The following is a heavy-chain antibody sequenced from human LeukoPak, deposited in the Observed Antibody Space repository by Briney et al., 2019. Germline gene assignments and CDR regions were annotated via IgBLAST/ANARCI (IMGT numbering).Heavy chain of an antibody. J-gene: IGHJ4*02. CDR2: IYYSGST. CDR3: ARQIVVVITTSWFDY. CDR1: GGSISSSSYY. V-gene: IGHV4-39*01. D-gene: IGHD3-22*01. Sequence: SETLSLTCTVSGGSISSSSYYWGWIRQPPGKGLVWIGSIYYSGSTYYNPSLKSRVTISVDTSKNQFSLKLSSVTAADTAVYYCARQIVVVITTSWFDYWGQGTLVTVSS.